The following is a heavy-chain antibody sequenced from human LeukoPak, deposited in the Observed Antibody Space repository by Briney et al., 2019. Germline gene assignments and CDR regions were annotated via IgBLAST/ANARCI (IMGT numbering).Heavy chain of an antibody. CDR1: ELNFENHL. V-gene: IGHV3-74*01. Sequence: GGSLRLSCAASELNFENHLMHWVRQVPGKGLEWVSRTDAGGSSTSYADSVRGRFSISRDNGKSTLYLQMNSLRAEDTAVYYCAKARGEQNGGSNYWGQGTLVTVSS. CDR3: AKARGEQNGGSNY. J-gene: IGHJ4*02. D-gene: IGHD2-15*01. CDR2: TDAGGSST.